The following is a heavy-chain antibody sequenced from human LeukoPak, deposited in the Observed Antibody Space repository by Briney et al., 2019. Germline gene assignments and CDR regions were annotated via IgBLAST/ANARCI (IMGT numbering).Heavy chain of an antibody. CDR2: INPNSGGT. CDR3: ARSILITMVRGVIDY. D-gene: IGHD3-10*01. CDR1: GYTFTGYY. J-gene: IGHJ4*02. V-gene: IGHV1-2*02. Sequence: ASVKVSCKASGYTFTGYYMHWVRQAPGQGLEWMGWINPNSGGTNYAQKFQGRVTMTRDTSISTAYMELSRLRSDDTAVYYCARSILITMVRGVIDYWGQGTLVTVSS.